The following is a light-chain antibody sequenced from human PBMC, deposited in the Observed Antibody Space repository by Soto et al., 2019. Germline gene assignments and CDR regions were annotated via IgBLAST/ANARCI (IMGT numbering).Light chain of an antibody. J-gene: IGLJ1*01. CDR2: EVN. CDR3: RSYASNYDYV. CDR1: SSDGAKYNS. Sequence: QSVLTQPPSASGSPGQSVTICFPGTSSDGAKYNSVSWYQQHPGKAPKRIFYEVNLRPSGVSDRFSGSQSGNSASLSVSGLQADDVADYFCRSYASNYDYVFGTSPTDNVL. V-gene: IGLV2-8*01.